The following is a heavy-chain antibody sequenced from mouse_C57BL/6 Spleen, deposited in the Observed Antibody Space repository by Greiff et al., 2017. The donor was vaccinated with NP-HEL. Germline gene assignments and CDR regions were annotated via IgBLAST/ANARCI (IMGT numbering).Heavy chain of an antibody. CDR3: ARYYSNYPAWFAY. D-gene: IGHD2-5*01. V-gene: IGHV1-26*01. Sequence: EVQLQQSGPELVKPGASVKISCKASGYTFTDYYMNWVKQSHGKSLEWIGDINPNNGGTSYNQKFKGKATLTVDKSSSTAYMELRSLTSEDSAVYYCARYYSNYPAWFAYWGQGTLVTVSA. CDR1: GYTFTDYY. CDR2: INPNNGGT. J-gene: IGHJ3*01.